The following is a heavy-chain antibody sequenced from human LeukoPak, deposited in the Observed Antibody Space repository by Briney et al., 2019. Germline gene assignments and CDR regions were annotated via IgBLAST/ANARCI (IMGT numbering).Heavy chain of an antibody. CDR2: ISSSSSYI. CDR3: ASGSYYVDAFDI. V-gene: IGHV3-21*01. J-gene: IGHJ3*02. D-gene: IGHD1-26*01. CDR1: GFTFSSYS. Sequence: GGSLRLSCAASGFTFSSYSMNWVRQAPGKGLEWVSSISSSSSYIYYADSVKGRFTIPRDNAKNSLYLQMNSLRAEDTAVYYFASGSYYVDAFDIWGQGTMVTVSS.